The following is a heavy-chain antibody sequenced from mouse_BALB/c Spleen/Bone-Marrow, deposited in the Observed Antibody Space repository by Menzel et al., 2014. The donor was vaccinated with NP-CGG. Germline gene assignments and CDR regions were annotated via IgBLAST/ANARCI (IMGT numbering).Heavy chain of an antibody. V-gene: IGHV14-3*02. Sequence: VQLQQSGAELVKPGASVKLSCTASGFNIKDTYMHWVKQRPEQGLEWIGRIDPANGNTKYDPKFQGKATITADTSSNTAYLQLSSLTSEDPAVYYCASYYYGRYFDVWGAGTTVTVSS. J-gene: IGHJ1*01. CDR1: GFNIKDTY. CDR2: IDPANGNT. CDR3: ASYYYGRYFDV. D-gene: IGHD1-1*01.